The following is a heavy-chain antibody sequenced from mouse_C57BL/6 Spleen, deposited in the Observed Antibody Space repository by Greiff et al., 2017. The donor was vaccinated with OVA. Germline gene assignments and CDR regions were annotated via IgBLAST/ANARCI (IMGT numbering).Heavy chain of an antibody. CDR3: ARPKNYGYYPAWFAY. D-gene: IGHD2-1*01. V-gene: IGHV1-78*01. Sequence: QVQLQQSDAELVKPGASVKISCKVSGYTFTDHTIHWMKQRPEQGLEWIGYIYPRDGSTKYNEKFKGKATLTADKSSSTAYMQLNSLTSEDSAVYFWARPKNYGYYPAWFAYWGQGTLVTVSA. J-gene: IGHJ3*01. CDR1: GYTFTDHT. CDR2: IYPRDGST.